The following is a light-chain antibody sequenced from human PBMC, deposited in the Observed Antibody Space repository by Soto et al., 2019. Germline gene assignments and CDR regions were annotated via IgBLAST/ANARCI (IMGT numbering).Light chain of an antibody. CDR2: GVT. Sequence: QSVLTQPASVSGSPGQSIIISCSGSRSDIGSYNNVAWYQQHPGKAPRVMIFGVTKRPSGISDRFFGSKSGSTASLTISGLQAEDEADYFCFSYAGSSIWVFGGGTKVTVL. J-gene: IGLJ3*02. CDR3: FSYAGSSIWV. V-gene: IGLV2-23*02. CDR1: RSDIGSYNN.